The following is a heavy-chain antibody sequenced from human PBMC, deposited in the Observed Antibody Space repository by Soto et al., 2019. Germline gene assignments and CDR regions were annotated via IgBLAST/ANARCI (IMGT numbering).Heavy chain of an antibody. V-gene: IGHV4-31*03. Sequence: SETLSLTCTVSGGSISSGGYYWSWIRQHPGKGLEWIGYIYYSGSTYYNPSLKSRVTISVDTSKNQFSLKLSSVTAADTAVYYCAREPLGSEQWLGGNWFDPWGQGTLVTVSS. J-gene: IGHJ5*02. D-gene: IGHD6-19*01. CDR1: GGSISSGGYY. CDR3: AREPLGSEQWLGGNWFDP. CDR2: IYYSGST.